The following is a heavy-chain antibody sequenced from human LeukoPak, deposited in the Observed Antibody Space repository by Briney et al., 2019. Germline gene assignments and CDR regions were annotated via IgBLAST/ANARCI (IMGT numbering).Heavy chain of an antibody. Sequence: GESLKISCKGSGYSFTSYWISWVRQMPGKGLEWMEIIYPGDSDTRYSPSFQGQVTISADKSISTAYLQWSSLKASDTAMYYCARQGHIMVRGVITQNNGLDPWGQGTLVTVSS. D-gene: IGHD3-10*01. CDR1: GYSFTSYW. CDR2: IYPGDSDT. V-gene: IGHV5-51*01. CDR3: ARQGHIMVRGVITQNNGLDP. J-gene: IGHJ5*02.